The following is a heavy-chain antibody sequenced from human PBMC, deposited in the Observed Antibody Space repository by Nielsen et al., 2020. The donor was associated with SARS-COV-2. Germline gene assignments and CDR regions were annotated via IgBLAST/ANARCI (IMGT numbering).Heavy chain of an antibody. J-gene: IGHJ6*02. CDR2: IIPILGIA. CDR3: ARGYYGSGFYYYYGMDV. D-gene: IGHD3-10*01. V-gene: IGHV1-69*04. Sequence: SVKVSCKASGGTFSSYAISWVRQAPGQGLEWMGRIIPILGIANYAQKFQGRVTITRDTSASTAYMELSSLRSEDTAVYYCARGYYGSGFYYYYGMDVWGQGTTVTVSS. CDR1: GGTFSSYA.